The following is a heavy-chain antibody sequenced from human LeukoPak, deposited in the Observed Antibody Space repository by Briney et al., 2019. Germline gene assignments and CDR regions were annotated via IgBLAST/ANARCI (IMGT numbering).Heavy chain of an antibody. D-gene: IGHD1-26*01. CDR3: ASLIVGSTYFDY. CDR1: GGSLSGYN. CDR2: MFYSGST. Sequence: SETLSLTCAVYGGSLSGYNWNWIRQAPGKGLEWIGSMFYSGSTYYNPSLKSRVTMSVDTSQNQLSLKLSSVTAADTAVYYCASLIVGSTYFDYWGQGTLVTVSS. V-gene: IGHV4-34*12. J-gene: IGHJ4*02.